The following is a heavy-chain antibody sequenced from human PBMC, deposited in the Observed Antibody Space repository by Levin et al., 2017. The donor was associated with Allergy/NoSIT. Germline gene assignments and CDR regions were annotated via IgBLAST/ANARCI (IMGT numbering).Heavy chain of an antibody. CDR1: GFTFASYA. CDR2: VSASGSNT. Sequence: GGSLRLSCAASGFTFASYAMTWVRQAPGKGLEWVSGVSASGSNTDYADSVKGRFTISRDNSKNTLYLQMNSLRAEDTAVFYCAKGRGYCSGGTCYDPNDAFDLWGQGTMVTVSS. V-gene: IGHV3-23*01. D-gene: IGHD2-15*01. J-gene: IGHJ3*01. CDR3: AKGRGYCSGGTCYDPNDAFDL.